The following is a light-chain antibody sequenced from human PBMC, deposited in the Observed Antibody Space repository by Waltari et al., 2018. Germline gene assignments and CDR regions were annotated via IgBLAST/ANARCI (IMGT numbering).Light chain of an antibody. Sequence: IQITQSPSSLSASVGDRVTITCRASQAISNYLAWFQQKPGKPPKSLIYTASSLQSGVPSRFSGSGSGTDFTLTISSLQPEDFATYYCQQYFNYPRTFGPGTKVDIK. CDR3: QQYFNYPRT. CDR1: QAISNY. V-gene: IGKV1-16*01. CDR2: TAS. J-gene: IGKJ3*01.